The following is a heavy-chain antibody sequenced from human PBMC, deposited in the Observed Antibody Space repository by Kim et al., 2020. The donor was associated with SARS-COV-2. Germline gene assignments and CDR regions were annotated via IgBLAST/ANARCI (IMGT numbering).Heavy chain of an antibody. V-gene: IGHV1-2*06. CDR3: ARDREDYEGIYYYYCGMDV. Sequence: ASVKVSCKASGYTFTGYYMHWVRQAPGQGLEWMGRINPNSGGTNYAQKFQGRVTMTRDTSISTAYMELSRLRSDDTAVYYCARDREDYEGIYYYYCGMDVWGQGTTVTVSS. J-gene: IGHJ6*02. CDR1: GYTFTGYY. CDR2: INPNSGGT. D-gene: IGHD4-17*01.